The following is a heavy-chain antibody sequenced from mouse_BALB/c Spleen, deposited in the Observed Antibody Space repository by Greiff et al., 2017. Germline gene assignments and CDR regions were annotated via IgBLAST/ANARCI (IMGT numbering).Heavy chain of an antibody. D-gene: IGHD2-10*02. J-gene: IGHJ3*01. Sequence: EVKLEESGPGLVKPSQSLSLTCTVSGYSFTSDYAWYWIRQFPGNQLEWMGYISYSGSTSYNPSLKRRITITRDTSKNQCYLQLNSVTTEDTATYYCARSQYGNSFAYWGQGTLVTVSA. CDR3: ARSQYGNSFAY. CDR1: GYSFTSDYA. V-gene: IGHV3-2*02. CDR2: ISYSGST.